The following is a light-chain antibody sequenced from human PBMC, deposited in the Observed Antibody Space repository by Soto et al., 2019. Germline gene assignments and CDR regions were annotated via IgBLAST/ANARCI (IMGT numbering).Light chain of an antibody. CDR3: QQDSAWPLS. CDR1: QSVTSK. Sequence: EIVMTQSPAILSVSPGERATLFCRASQSVTSKFLAWYQHKPGQAPRLLIHGASTRTTGVPARFSGSASETEFTITISSLQYEYFAFYYCQQDSAWPLSFGGGTKVEIK. V-gene: IGKV3-15*01. J-gene: IGKJ4*01. CDR2: GAS.